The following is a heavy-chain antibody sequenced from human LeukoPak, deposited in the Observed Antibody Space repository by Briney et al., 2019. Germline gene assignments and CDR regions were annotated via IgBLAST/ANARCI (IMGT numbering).Heavy chain of an antibody. CDR3: GREYSSSWYHFGY. CDR1: GFTFSSYA. Sequence: GRSLRLSCAASGFTFSSYAMHWVRQAPGKGLEWVGVIWYDGSEKYYADSVQGRFTISRDNSKNTLYLQMNSLRFEDTAVYYCGREYSSSWYHFGYWGQGTLVTVSP. CDR2: IWYDGSEK. D-gene: IGHD6-13*01. J-gene: IGHJ4*02. V-gene: IGHV3-33*08.